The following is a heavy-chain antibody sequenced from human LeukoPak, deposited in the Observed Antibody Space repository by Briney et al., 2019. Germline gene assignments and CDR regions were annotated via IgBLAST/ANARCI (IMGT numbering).Heavy chain of an antibody. CDR3: AKLPYYYDSTRYGPFDI. CDR1: GYTFSNYW. J-gene: IGHJ3*02. V-gene: IGHV5-51*01. Sequence: GESLKISCTGSGYTFSNYWIGWVRQMPGEGLQWMGIIYPGDSDTRYNPSFQGQVTISADKSISTAYLHLSSLKASDTAMYYCAKLPYYYDSTRYGPFDIWGQGTMVTASS. CDR2: IYPGDSDT. D-gene: IGHD3-22*01.